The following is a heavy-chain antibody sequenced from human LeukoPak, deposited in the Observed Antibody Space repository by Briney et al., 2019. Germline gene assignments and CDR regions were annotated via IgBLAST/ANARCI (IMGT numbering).Heavy chain of an antibody. Sequence: SETLSLTCAVSGGSISSGGYSWSWIRQPPGKGLEWIGYIYHSGSTYYNPSLKSRVTISVDRSKNQFSLKLSSVTAADTAVYYCARASYSYGPRAFDYWGQGTLVTVSS. CDR1: GGSISSGGYS. CDR2: IYHSGST. V-gene: IGHV4-30-2*01. J-gene: IGHJ4*02. CDR3: ARASYSYGPRAFDY. D-gene: IGHD5-18*01.